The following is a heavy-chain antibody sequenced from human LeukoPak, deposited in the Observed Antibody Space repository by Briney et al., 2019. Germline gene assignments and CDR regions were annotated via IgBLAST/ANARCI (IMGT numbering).Heavy chain of an antibody. CDR2: IYSGGST. CDR1: GFAVSSNY. D-gene: IGHD6-6*01. J-gene: IGHJ4*02. V-gene: IGHV3-53*01. Sequence: GGSLRLSCAASGFAVSSNYMSWVRQAPGKGLEWVSVIYSGGSTYYADSVKGRFTISRDNSKNTLYLQMNSLRAEDTAVYYCAAGRIVYSSPSYFDYWGQGTLVTVSS. CDR3: AAGRIVYSSPSYFDY.